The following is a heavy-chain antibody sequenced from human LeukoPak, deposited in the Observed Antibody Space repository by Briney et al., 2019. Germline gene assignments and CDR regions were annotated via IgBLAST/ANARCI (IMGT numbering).Heavy chain of an antibody. D-gene: IGHD3-3*01. CDR3: ARLFGVDPHYFDY. V-gene: IGHV5-51*01. J-gene: IGHJ4*02. CDR2: IYPGDSDT. CDR1: GYSFALYW. Sequence: GEPLKISCKGSGYSFALYWIGWVRQMPGKGLEWMGIIYPGDSDTRYSPSFQGQVTISADKSISTAYLQWSSLKASDTAIYYCARLFGVDPHYFDYWGQGTLVTVSS.